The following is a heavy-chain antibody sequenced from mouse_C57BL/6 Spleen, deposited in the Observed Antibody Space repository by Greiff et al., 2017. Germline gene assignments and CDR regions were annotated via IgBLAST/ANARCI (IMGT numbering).Heavy chain of an antibody. V-gene: IGHV5-6*01. D-gene: IGHD2-3*01. CDR2: ISSGGSDT. J-gene: IGHJ4*01. CDR1: GFTFSSYG. CDR3: SSHFDGYYVYALDY. Sequence: EVMLVEPGGDLVKPGGSLKLSCAASGFTFSSYGMSWVRQTPGQRLEWVATISSGGSDTYYPDSVKGRFTISRDNAKNTLYPQMSSLKSAYPAMYYCSSHFDGYYVYALDYWGQGTSVTVSS.